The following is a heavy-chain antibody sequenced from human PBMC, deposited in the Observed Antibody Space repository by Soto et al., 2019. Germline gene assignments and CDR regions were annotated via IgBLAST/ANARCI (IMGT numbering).Heavy chain of an antibody. CDR1: GYTFTSYA. CDR3: ARGPGGPDGPGDY. J-gene: IGHJ4*02. CDR2: INAGNGNT. Sequence: ASVKVSCKASGYTFTSYAMHWVRQAPGQRLEWMGWINAGNGNTKYSQKFQGRVTITRDTSPSTAYMELSSLRSEDTAVYYCARGPGGPDGPGDYWGQGTLVTVSS. D-gene: IGHD2-15*01. V-gene: IGHV1-3*01.